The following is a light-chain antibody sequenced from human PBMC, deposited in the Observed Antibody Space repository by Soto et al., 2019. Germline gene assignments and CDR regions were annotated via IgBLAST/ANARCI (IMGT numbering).Light chain of an antibody. CDR1: QGISSW. J-gene: IGKJ1*01. CDR3: QHYNSYSEA. V-gene: IGKV1-5*03. CDR2: KAS. Sequence: IRMTQSPSSFSASTGDRVTITCRASQGISSWLAWYQQKPGKAPKLLIYKASTLKSGVPSRFSGSGSGTEFTLTISSLQPDDFATYYCQHYNSYSEALGQGTKVDIK.